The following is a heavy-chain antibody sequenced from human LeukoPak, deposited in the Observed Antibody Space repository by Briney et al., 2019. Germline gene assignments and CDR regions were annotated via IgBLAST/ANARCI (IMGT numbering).Heavy chain of an antibody. CDR3: ARLSDTEGSSTSYRASDI. D-gene: IGHD2-2*01. CDR2: IKQDGNDK. J-gene: IGHJ3*02. Sequence: GGSLRLSCAASGFTFSSYWMSWVRQAPGKGLEWVANIKQDGNDKHYLESVKGRFTISRDNAKNSLYLQMSSLRADDTAVYYCARLSDTEGSSTSYRASDIWGQGTLVTVSS. CDR1: GFTFSSYW. V-gene: IGHV3-7*01.